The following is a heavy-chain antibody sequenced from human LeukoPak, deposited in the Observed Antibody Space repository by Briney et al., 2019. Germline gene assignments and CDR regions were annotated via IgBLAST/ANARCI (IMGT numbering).Heavy chain of an antibody. CDR1: GYTFTGYY. CDR3: ARDNSLDY. Sequence: ASVKVCCKASGYTFTGYYMHWVRQAPGQGLEWMGWINPNTGGTNCAQKFQGRVTMTRDMSINIVYMELSRLTSDDTAVYFCARDNSLDYWGLGTLVTVSS. V-gene: IGHV1-2*02. J-gene: IGHJ4*02. CDR2: INPNTGGT. D-gene: IGHD4-11*01.